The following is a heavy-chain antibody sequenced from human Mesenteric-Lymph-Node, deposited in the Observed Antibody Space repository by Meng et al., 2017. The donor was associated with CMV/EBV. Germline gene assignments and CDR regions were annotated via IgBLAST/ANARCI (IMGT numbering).Heavy chain of an antibody. CDR3: AHRSAIFGVVLGNAFDI. V-gene: IGHV2-5*01. CDR1: GFSLSTSGVG. CDR2: IYWNDDK. D-gene: IGHD3-3*01. Sequence: SGPTLVKPTQTLTLTCTFSGFSLSTSGVGVGWIRQPPGKALEWLALIYWNDDKRYSPSLKSRLTITKDTSKNQVVVTMTNMDPVDTATYYCAHRSAIFGVVLGNAFDIWGQGTMVTVSS. J-gene: IGHJ3*02.